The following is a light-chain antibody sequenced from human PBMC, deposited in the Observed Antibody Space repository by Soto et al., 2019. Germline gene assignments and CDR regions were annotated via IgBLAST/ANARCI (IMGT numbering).Light chain of an antibody. Sequence: EIVLTQSPGTLSLSPGERATLSCRASQSVSSYLAWYQQKPGQAPRLLIYGASTRATAIPARFSGSWSGTEFTLTISSLQSEDSATYYCQQYNNWPRTFGQGTKVDIK. CDR3: QQYNNWPRT. V-gene: IGKV3-15*01. J-gene: IGKJ1*01. CDR2: GAS. CDR1: QSVSSY.